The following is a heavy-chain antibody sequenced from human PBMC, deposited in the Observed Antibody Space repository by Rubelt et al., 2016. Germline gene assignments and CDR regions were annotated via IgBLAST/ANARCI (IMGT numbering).Heavy chain of an antibody. CDR1: GGSISSSNW. Sequence: QVQLQESGPGLVKPSGTLSLTCAVSGGSISSSNWWSWVRQPPGKGLEWIGEIYHSGSTNYNPSLKVGVTISVDKSKNQCSLKLSSVTAADTAVYYCARESIALHAFDIWGQGTMVTVSS. V-gene: IGHV4-4*02. D-gene: IGHD6-6*01. CDR2: IYHSGST. J-gene: IGHJ3*02. CDR3: ARESIALHAFDI.